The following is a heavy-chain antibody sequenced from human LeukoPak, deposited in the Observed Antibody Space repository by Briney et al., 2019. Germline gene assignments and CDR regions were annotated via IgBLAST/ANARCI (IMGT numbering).Heavy chain of an antibody. CDR3: ARRIAAAGIFFDY. Sequence: ASETLSLTCTVSGGSISSSSYYWGWIRQPPGKGLEWIGSIYYSGSTYYNPSLKSRVTISVDTSKNQFSLKLSSVTAADTAVYYCARRIAAAGIFFDYWGQGTLVTVSS. D-gene: IGHD6-13*01. CDR2: IYYSGST. CDR1: GGSISSSSYY. V-gene: IGHV4-39*01. J-gene: IGHJ4*02.